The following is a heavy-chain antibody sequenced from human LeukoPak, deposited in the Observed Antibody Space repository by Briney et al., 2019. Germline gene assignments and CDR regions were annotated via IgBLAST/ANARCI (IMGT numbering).Heavy chain of an antibody. J-gene: IGHJ3*02. Sequence: SETLSLTCAVYGGSFSGYYWSWIRQPPGKGLEWIGYIYYSGSTNYNPSLKSRVTISVDTSKNQFSLKLSSVTAADTAVYYCARVSSTVLWIAFDIWGQGTMVTVSS. D-gene: IGHD4-17*01. CDR3: ARVSSTVLWIAFDI. CDR1: GGSFSGYY. CDR2: IYYSGST. V-gene: IGHV4-59*01.